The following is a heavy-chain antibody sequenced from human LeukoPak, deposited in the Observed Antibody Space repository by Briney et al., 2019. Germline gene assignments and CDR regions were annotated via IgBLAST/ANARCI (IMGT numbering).Heavy chain of an antibody. CDR2: INPNSGGT. V-gene: IGHV1-2*02. D-gene: IGHD3-16*02. CDR1: GYTFTGYY. J-gene: IGHJ4*02. CDR3: VRLGELSLAFDY. Sequence: ASVKVSCKASGYTFTGYYMHWVRQAPGQGLVWMGWINPNSGGTNYAQKFQGRVTMTRETSISTAYMELSRLRSDDTAVYYCVRLGELSLAFDYWGQGTLVTVSS.